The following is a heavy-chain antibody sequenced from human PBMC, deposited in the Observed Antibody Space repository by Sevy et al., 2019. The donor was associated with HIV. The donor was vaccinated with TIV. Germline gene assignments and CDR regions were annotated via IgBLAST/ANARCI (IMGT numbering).Heavy chain of an antibody. CDR3: ARGWYYYDSSGYYLPDAFDI. J-gene: IGHJ3*02. D-gene: IGHD3-22*01. V-gene: IGHV4-59*01. CDR1: GGSISSYY. CDR2: IYYSGST. Sequence: SETLSLTCTVSGGSISSYYWSWIRQPPGKGLEWIGYIYYSGSTNYNPSLKSRVTISVDTSKNQFSLKLSSVTAADTAVYYCARGWYYYDSSGYYLPDAFDIWGQGTMVTVSS.